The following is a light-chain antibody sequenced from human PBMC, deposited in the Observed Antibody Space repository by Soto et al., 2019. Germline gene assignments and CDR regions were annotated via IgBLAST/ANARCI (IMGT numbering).Light chain of an antibody. Sequence: DIVMTQSPDSLAVSLGERATINCKSSQSVLYSSNNKNYLAWYQQKPGQPPKLLIYWASTRESGVPDRFSGSGSGTDFTLTISSLQAEDVAVYYCQQYSSTPRTFGQGTKVDSK. CDR1: QSVLYSSNNKNY. CDR3: QQYSSTPRT. J-gene: IGKJ1*01. CDR2: WAS. V-gene: IGKV4-1*01.